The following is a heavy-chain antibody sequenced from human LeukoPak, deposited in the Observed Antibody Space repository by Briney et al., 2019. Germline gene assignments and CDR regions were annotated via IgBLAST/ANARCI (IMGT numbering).Heavy chain of an antibody. CDR2: IYTSGST. CDR3: ARAPTTVTTNFDY. Sequence: SETLSLTCTVSVGSISSYYWSWIRQPAGKGLEWIGRIYTSGSTNYNPSLKSRVTISVDKSKNQFSLKLSSVTAADTAVYYCARAPTTVTTNFDYWGQGTLVTVSS. J-gene: IGHJ4*02. CDR1: VGSISSYY. V-gene: IGHV4-4*07. D-gene: IGHD4-17*01.